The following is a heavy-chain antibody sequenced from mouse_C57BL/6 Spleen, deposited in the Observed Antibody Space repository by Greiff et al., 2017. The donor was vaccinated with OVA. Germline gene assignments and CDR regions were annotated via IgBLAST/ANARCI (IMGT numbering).Heavy chain of an antibody. Sequence: QVHVKQSGAELVRPGASVTLSCKASGYTFTDYEMHWVKQTPVHGLEWIGAIDPETGGTAYNQKFKGKAILTADKSSSTAYMELRSLTSEDSAVYYCTRDITTVPDYWGQGTTLTVSS. CDR3: TRDITTVPDY. CDR1: GYTFTDYE. J-gene: IGHJ2*01. D-gene: IGHD1-1*01. V-gene: IGHV1-15*01. CDR2: IDPETGGT.